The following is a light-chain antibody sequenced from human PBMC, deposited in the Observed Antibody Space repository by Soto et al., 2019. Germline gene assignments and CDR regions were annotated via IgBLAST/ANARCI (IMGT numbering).Light chain of an antibody. J-gene: IGLJ1*01. CDR2: DVP. CDR3: SSYRSSSTFYV. Sequence: SALTQPASGSGSPGQSITSSCTGASSDVGGYNYVSWYQQYPGKAPKLMIYDVPNRPPGGCNRFSGSKSGNTASLTISGLQAEDEADYYCSSYRSSSTFYVFGTGTQVNVL. V-gene: IGLV2-14*03. CDR1: SSDVGGYNY.